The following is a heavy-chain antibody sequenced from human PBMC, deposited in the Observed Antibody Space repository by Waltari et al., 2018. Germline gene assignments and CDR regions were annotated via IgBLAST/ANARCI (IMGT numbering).Heavy chain of an antibody. CDR3: ARDLGYCSSTSCPHFDY. CDR2: INPNSGGT. V-gene: IGHV1-2*02. CDR1: GYTFTGYY. D-gene: IGHD2-2*01. J-gene: IGHJ4*02. Sequence: QVQLVQSGAEVKKPGASVKVSCKASGYTFTGYYMHWVRQAPGQGLEWMGWINPNSGGTNYAQKFQGRVTMTRDTSISTAYMELSRLRSDDTAVYYCARDLGYCSSTSCPHFDYWGQGTLVTVSS.